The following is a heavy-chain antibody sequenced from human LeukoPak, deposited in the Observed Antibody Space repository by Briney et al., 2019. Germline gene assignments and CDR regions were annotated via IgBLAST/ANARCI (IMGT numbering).Heavy chain of an antibody. D-gene: IGHD2-15*01. Sequence: SETLSLTCSVSGYSINSGSYWGWIRQPPGKGLEWIGSIYYSGSTYYNPSLKSRVTISVDTSNNQCSLKLSSVTAADTAVYYGARRYCSGGSCPPELFDYWGQGTLVTVSS. V-gene: IGHV4-38-2*02. J-gene: IGHJ4*02. CDR3: ARRYCSGGSCPPELFDY. CDR1: GYSINSGSY. CDR2: IYYSGST.